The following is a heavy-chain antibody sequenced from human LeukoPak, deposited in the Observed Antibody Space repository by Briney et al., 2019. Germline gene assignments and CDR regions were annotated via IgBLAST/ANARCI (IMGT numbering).Heavy chain of an antibody. CDR3: ARLIDYGGYCFYYYMDV. CDR2: IDSDGTS. D-gene: IGHD4-17*01. CDR1: GGSITSANSY. J-gene: IGHJ6*03. Sequence: SETLSLTCTVSGGSITSANSYWGWIRQPPGKGLEWIGNIDSDGTSHYSPVLKSRVTLSLDTSKSHFSLRLTSVIAADTAVYYCARLIDYGGYCFYYYMDVWGKGTTVTVSS. V-gene: IGHV4-39*02.